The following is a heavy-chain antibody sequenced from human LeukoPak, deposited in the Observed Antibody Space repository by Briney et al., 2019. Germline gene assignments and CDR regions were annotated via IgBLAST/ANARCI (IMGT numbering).Heavy chain of an antibody. J-gene: IGHJ2*01. CDR2: MNPSSGYT. V-gene: IGHV1-8*01. D-gene: IGHD1-14*01. CDR1: GYPFTTYD. CDR3: ARISDHNWYFDL. Sequence: ASVKVSCKASGYPFTTYDINWVRKATGQGLEWMGWMNPSSGYTGYSQKFQGRVTMIRNTSITTAYMELSSLRSEDTAVYYCARISDHNWYFDLWGRGTLVTVSS.